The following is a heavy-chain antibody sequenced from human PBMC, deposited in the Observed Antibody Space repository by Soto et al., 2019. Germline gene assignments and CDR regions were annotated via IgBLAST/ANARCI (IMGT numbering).Heavy chain of an antibody. CDR2: IIPIFGTA. CDR3: ASVVRGEDYYYYGMDV. Sequence: VKVSCTASGGTFSSYAISWVRQAPGQGLEWMGGIIPIFGTANYAQKFQGRVTITADESTSTAYMELSSLRSEDTAVYYCASVVRGEDYYYYGMDVWGQGTTVTVSS. CDR1: GGTFSSYA. D-gene: IGHD3-10*01. V-gene: IGHV1-69*01. J-gene: IGHJ6*02.